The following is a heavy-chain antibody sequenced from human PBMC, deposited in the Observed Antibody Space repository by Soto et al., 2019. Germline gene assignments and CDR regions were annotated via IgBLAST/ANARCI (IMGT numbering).Heavy chain of an antibody. D-gene: IGHD2-15*01. Sequence: QVQLQESGPGLVKPSETLSLTCTVSGGSLSPDYWGWIRQPPGKGLEWIGYIYYTGSATYNASLTSRVTMSVDTSTRQISLTVSSVSAADTDVYHCARGRGDARGTRFDFWGQGTLVTVSS. V-gene: IGHV4-59*13. J-gene: IGHJ4*02. CDR2: IYYTGSA. CDR3: ARGRGDARGTRFDF. CDR1: GGSLSPDY.